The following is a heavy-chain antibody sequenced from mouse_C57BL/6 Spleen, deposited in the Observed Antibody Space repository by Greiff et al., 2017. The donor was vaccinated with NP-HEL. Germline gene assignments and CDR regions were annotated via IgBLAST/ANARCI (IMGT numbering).Heavy chain of an antibody. J-gene: IGHJ2*01. D-gene: IGHD4-1*01. V-gene: IGHV1-74*01. CDR3: AISLDLTGTGCFDY. Sequence: VQLQQPGAELVKPWASVKVSCKASGYTFTSYWMHWVKQRPGQGLEWIGRIHPSDSDTNYNQKFKGKATLTVDKSSSTAYMQLSSLTSEDSAVYYCAISLDLTGTGCFDYWGQGTTLTVSS. CDR2: IHPSDSDT. CDR1: GYTFTSYW.